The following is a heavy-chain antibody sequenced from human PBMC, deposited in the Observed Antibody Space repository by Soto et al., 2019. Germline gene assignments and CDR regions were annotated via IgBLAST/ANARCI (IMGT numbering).Heavy chain of an antibody. D-gene: IGHD3-10*01. CDR3: AKERGVLDAFDI. Sequence: QVQLVESGGGVVQPGRSLRLSCAASGFTSSSFVIHWVRQAPGKGLEWLAVISSDGNNQYYADSLKGRFTISRDNSKNTLNFQVNSLRAEDTAVYFCAKERGVLDAFDIWGQGTMVTVSS. J-gene: IGHJ3*02. CDR1: GFTSSSFV. V-gene: IGHV3-30*18. CDR2: ISSDGNNQ.